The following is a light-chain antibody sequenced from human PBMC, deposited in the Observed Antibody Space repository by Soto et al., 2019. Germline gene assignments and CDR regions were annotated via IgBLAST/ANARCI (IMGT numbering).Light chain of an antibody. J-gene: IGLJ1*01. V-gene: IGLV2-14*01. Sequence: QSVLTQPASVSGSPGQSITISCTGTSSDVGGYNYVSWYRQHPGKAPKLMIYEVTNRPSGVSNRFSGSKSGNTASLTISGLQAEDEADYYGSSYTTSLTLVFGTGTKLTVL. CDR1: SSDVGGYNY. CDR2: EVT. CDR3: SSYTTSLTLV.